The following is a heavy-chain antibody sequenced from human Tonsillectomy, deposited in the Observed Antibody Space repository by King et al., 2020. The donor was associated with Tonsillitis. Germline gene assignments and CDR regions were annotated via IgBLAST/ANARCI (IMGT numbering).Heavy chain of an antibody. D-gene: IGHD4-23*01. J-gene: IGHJ4*02. CDR1: GFTFNTYG. Sequence: VQLVESGGGVVQPGGSLRLSCAASGFTFNTYGMHWVRQAPGKGLEWVAFIRYDGSNKYYADSVKDRFTISRDNSKDTLYLQMNSLRAEDTAVYYCAKVLNGGILAYWGQGTLVTVSS. V-gene: IGHV3-30*02. CDR3: AKVLNGGILAY. CDR2: IRYDGSNK.